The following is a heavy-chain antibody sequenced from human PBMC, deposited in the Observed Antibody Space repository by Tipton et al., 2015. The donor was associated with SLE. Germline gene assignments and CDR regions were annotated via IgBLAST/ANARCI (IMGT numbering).Heavy chain of an antibody. CDR1: GGSFSGYY. J-gene: IGHJ5*02. D-gene: IGHD3-10*01. CDR3: ARDLWFGTRGWFDP. CDR2: INHSGST. V-gene: IGHV4-34*01. Sequence: TLSLTCAVYGGSFSGYYWSWIRQPPGKGLEWIGEINHSGSTNYNPSLKSRVTISVDTSMNQFSLKLSSVTAADTAVYYCARDLWFGTRGWFDPWGQGTLVTVSS.